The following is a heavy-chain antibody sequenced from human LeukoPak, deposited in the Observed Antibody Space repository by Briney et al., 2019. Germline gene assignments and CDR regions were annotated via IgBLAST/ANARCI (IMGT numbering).Heavy chain of an antibody. V-gene: IGHV4-30-2*06. CDR2: IYHGGST. Sequence: SETLSLTCTVSGASLTTGAYYWTYIRQSPGKDLEWIGYIYHGGSTYYNPSLKSRVTISIDRPKNQFSLRLTSVTAADTAVYYCARINYYGSGLDLWGQGALVTVSS. CDR3: ARINYYGSGLDL. J-gene: IGHJ5*02. D-gene: IGHD3-10*01. CDR1: GASLTTGAYY.